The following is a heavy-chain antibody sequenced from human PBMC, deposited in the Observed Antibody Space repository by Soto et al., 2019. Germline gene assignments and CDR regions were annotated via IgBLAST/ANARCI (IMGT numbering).Heavy chain of an antibody. CDR1: GYTFTGYY. J-gene: IGHJ4*02. CDR3: ARSPCSGGSCYWGAFDY. V-gene: IGHV1-2*02. CDR2: INPNSGGT. D-gene: IGHD2-15*01. Sequence: QVQLVQSGAEGKKPGASVKVSCKASGYTFTGYYMHWVRQAPGQGLEWRGWINPNSGGTNYAQKFQGRVTMTRDTSISTAYMELSRLRSDDTAVYYCARSPCSGGSCYWGAFDYWGQGTLVTVSS.